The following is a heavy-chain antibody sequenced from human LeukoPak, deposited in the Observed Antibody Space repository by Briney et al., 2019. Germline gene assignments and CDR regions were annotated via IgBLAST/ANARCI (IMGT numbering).Heavy chain of an antibody. CDR3: AKVFCDSSRIDAFDI. Sequence: GGSLRLSCAASGFTFDDYAMHWVRQAPGKGLEWVSLISGDGGSTYYADSVKGRFTISRDNSKNSLYLQMNSLRTEDTALYYCAKVFCDSSRIDAFDIWGQGTMVTVSS. CDR1: GFTFDDYA. J-gene: IGHJ3*02. CDR2: ISGDGGST. D-gene: IGHD3-22*01. V-gene: IGHV3-43*02.